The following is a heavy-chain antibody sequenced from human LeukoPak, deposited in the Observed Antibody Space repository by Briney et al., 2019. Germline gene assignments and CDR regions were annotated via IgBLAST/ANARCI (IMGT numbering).Heavy chain of an antibody. CDR2: IYTSGST. CDR1: GGSISSYY. CDR3: ARSDTAMVEWYFDL. D-gene: IGHD5-18*01. Sequence: PSETLSLTCTVSGGSISSYYWSWIRQPAGKGLEWIGRIYTSGSTNYNPSPKSRVTMSVDTSKNQFSLKLSSVTAADTAVYYCARSDTAMVEWYFDLWGRGTLVTVSS. J-gene: IGHJ2*01. V-gene: IGHV4-4*07.